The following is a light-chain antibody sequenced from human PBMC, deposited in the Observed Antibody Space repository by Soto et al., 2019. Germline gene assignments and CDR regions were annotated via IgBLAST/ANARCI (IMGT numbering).Light chain of an antibody. CDR2: AAS. V-gene: IGKV1-39*01. CDR3: QQSYSTPRT. J-gene: IGKJ1*01. CDR1: QSISSY. Sequence: DIQMTQSPSSLSAFVGDRVTITCRASQSISSYLNWYQQKPGKAPQVLIHAASRLQSGAPSRFSGSGSGTDFTLTITSLQPEDFATYYCQQSYSTPRTFGQGTKVEIK.